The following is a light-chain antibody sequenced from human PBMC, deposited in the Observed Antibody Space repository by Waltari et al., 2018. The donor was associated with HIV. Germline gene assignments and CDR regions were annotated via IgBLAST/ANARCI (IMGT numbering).Light chain of an antibody. Sequence: ELVLTQSPATLSVSPGERAILSCRASQSVSRHLAWYQQKSGQAPRLLIYETSTRAAGTPGRFTGSGSGTDFALTITGVEPADVAVYYCQQHGTWPPVTFGGGTKVEI. J-gene: IGKJ4*01. CDR2: ETS. CDR3: QQHGTWPPVT. CDR1: QSVSRH. V-gene: IGKV3-11*01.